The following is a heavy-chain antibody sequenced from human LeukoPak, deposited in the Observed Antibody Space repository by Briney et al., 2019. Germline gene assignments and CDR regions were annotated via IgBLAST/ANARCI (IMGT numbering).Heavy chain of an antibody. J-gene: IGHJ4*02. CDR1: GGSISGDY. D-gene: IGHD3-10*01. CDR2: IYYSGST. Sequence: SETLSLTCTVSGGSISGDYWSWIRQAPGKGLEGIAYIYYSGSTNYNPSLKSRVTISVGTSKNQFSLKLTSVTATDTAVYYCARDRGSGGGFDYWGQGTLVTVSS. CDR3: ARDRGSGGGFDY. V-gene: IGHV4-59*01.